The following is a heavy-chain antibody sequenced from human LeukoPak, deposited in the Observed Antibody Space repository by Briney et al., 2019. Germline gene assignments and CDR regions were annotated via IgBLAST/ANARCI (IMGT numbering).Heavy chain of an antibody. Sequence: GASVKVSCKASGYTFTGYYMHWVRQAPGQGLEWMGWINPNSGGTNYAQKLQGRVTMTRDTSISTAYMELSRLRSDDTAVYYCARVKGRYYDSSGYKYFQHWGQGTLVTVSS. J-gene: IGHJ1*01. V-gene: IGHV1-2*02. D-gene: IGHD3-22*01. CDR1: GYTFTGYY. CDR2: INPNSGGT. CDR3: ARVKGRYYDSSGYKYFQH.